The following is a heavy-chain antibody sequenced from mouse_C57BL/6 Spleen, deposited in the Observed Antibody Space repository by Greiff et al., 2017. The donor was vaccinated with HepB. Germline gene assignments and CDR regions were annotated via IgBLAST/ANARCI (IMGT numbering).Heavy chain of an antibody. Sequence: QVQLKQSGAELVRPGTSVKVSCKASGYAFTNYLIEWVKQRPGQGLEWIGVINPGSGGTNYNEKFKGKATLTADKSSSTAYMQLSSLTSEDSAVYFCARNPSKGYFDVWGTGTTVTVSS. CDR3: ARNPSKGYFDV. D-gene: IGHD1-3*01. J-gene: IGHJ1*03. V-gene: IGHV1-54*01. CDR1: GYAFTNYL. CDR2: INPGSGGT.